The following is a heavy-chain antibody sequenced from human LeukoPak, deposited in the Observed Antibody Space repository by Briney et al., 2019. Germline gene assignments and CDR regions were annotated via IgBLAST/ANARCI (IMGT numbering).Heavy chain of an antibody. D-gene: IGHD2-2*01. CDR3: ARDAGYCSSETCYDDAFDV. CDR1: GYAFTNYG. CDR2: ISGYNGNA. J-gene: IGHJ3*01. V-gene: IGHV1-18*01. Sequence: GASVKVSFKASGYAFTNYGLSWVRQAPGQGLEWMGWISGYNGNATYTQKLQGRVIMTTDTSTTTASLDLRSLRSDDTAVYYCARDAGYCSSETCYDDAFDVWGQGTMVTVSS.